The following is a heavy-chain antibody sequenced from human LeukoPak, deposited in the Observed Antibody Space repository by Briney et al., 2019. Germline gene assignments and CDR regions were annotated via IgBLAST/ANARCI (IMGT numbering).Heavy chain of an antibody. J-gene: IGHJ3*02. CDR3: ARDYAFDI. CDR1: GGSISSTTYY. V-gene: IGHV4-61*01. Sequence: KASETLSLTCTVSGGSISSTTYYWGWIRQPPGKGLEWIGYVYYIGSTNYNPSLKSRVTISVDTSNNQFSLKLSSVTAADTAVYYCARDYAFDIWGQGTMVTVSS. CDR2: VYYIGST.